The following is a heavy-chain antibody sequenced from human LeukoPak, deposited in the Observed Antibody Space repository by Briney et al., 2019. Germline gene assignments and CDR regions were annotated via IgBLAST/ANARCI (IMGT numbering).Heavy chain of an antibody. D-gene: IGHD1-26*01. Sequence: SVKVSCKASGGTFSSYAISWVRQAPGQGLEWMGGIIPIFGTANYAQKFQGRVMITADESTSTAYMELSSLRSEDTAVYYCARDGYSGSYEDWFDPWGQGTLVTVSS. J-gene: IGHJ5*02. V-gene: IGHV1-69*13. CDR3: ARDGYSGSYEDWFDP. CDR2: IIPIFGTA. CDR1: GGTFSSYA.